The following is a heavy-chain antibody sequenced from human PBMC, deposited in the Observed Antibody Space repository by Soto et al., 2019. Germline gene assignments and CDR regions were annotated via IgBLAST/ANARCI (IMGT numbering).Heavy chain of an antibody. J-gene: IGHJ6*02. CDR2: VTANGGST. D-gene: IGHD2-21*02. CDR1: GFTFSFYA. Sequence: GGSLRLSCAATGFTFSFYAMTWVRQSPGKGLEWVSAVTANGGSTYSADSVKGRFTISRDNSKNTLFLQMNSLRAEDTAVYYCASLGVGDWANYYYYYGMDVWGQGTTVTVSS. CDR3: ASLGVGDWANYYYYYGMDV. V-gene: IGHV3-23*01.